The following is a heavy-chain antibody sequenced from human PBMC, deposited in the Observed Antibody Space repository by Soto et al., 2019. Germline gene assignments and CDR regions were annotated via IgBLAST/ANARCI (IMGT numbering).Heavy chain of an antibody. Sequence: GASVKVSCKASGYTFTSYDINWVRQATGQGLEWMGWMNPNSGNTGYAQKFQGRVTMTRNTSISTAYMELSSLRSEDTAVYYCARITHYYYYMDVWGKGTTVTVS. CDR1: GYTFTSYD. CDR2: MNPNSGNT. V-gene: IGHV1-8*01. J-gene: IGHJ6*03. CDR3: ARITHYYYYMDV.